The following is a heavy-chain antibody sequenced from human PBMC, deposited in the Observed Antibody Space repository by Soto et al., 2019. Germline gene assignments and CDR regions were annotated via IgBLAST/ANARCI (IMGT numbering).Heavy chain of an antibody. V-gene: IGHV3-23*01. J-gene: IGHJ4*02. D-gene: IGHD6-6*01. Sequence: GSLRLSCAASGFIFSNYAMSWVRQAPGKGLEWVSFISGSGSSTYYADSVKGRFTISRGNSKNTLYLQMNSLRAEDAAVYYCVREASSSGLHLDHWGRGTLVTVSS. CDR1: GFIFSNYA. CDR2: ISGSGSST. CDR3: VREASSSGLHLDH.